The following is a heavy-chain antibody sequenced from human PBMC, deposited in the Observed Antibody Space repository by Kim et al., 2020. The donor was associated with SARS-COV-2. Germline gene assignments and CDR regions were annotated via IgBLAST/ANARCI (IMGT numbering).Heavy chain of an antibody. J-gene: IGHJ4*02. CDR3: ASLYYYDSSGSPFDY. Sequence: GESLKISCKGSGYSFTSYWISWVRQMPGKGLEWMGRIDPSDSYTNYSPSFQGHVTISADKSISTAYLQWSSLKASDTAMYYCASLYYYDSSGSPFDYWGQGTLVTVSS. D-gene: IGHD3-22*01. V-gene: IGHV5-10-1*01. CDR1: GYSFTSYW. CDR2: IDPSDSYT.